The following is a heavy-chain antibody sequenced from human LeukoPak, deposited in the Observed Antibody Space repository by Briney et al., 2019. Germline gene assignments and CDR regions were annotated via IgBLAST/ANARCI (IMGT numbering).Heavy chain of an antibody. D-gene: IGHD3-3*01. V-gene: IGHV3-43*01. CDR3: AKNQLSFWSGYYYYMDV. CDR1: GFTFDDYT. Sequence: GGSLRLSCAASGFTFDDYTMHWVRQAPGKGLEWVSLISWDGGSTYYADSVKGRFTISRDNSKNSLYLQMNSLRTEDTALYYCAKNQLSFWSGYYYYMDVWGKGTTVTVSS. CDR2: ISWDGGST. J-gene: IGHJ6*03.